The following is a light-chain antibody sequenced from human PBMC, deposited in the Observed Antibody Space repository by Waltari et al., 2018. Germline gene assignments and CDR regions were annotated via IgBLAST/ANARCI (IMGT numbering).Light chain of an antibody. CDR2: AAS. CDR3: QQSYTTPFT. J-gene: IGKJ3*01. CDR1: DSINTY. V-gene: IGKV1-39*01. Sequence: DIRMTPSPSSLSDSVGARVPITCRASDSINTYLNWYQHKPGKAPEPLIYAASILQGGVPSRFTGSGTGTYFTLTINSLQPEDFATYYCQQSYTTPFTFGPGTKVD.